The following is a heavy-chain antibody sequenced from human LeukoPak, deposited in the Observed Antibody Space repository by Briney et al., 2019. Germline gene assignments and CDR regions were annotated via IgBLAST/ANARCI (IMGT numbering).Heavy chain of an antibody. CDR3: AREREWIQLPARRTYYYMDV. Sequence: SETLSLTCTVSGYSISSGYYWGWIRQPPGKGLEWIGNIYYTGSTHYNPSLRGRVAVSMDTSKNQLSLKLSSVTAADTAVYYCAREREWIQLPARRTYYYMDVWGKGTTVTVSS. CDR2: IYYTGST. D-gene: IGHD5-18*01. J-gene: IGHJ6*03. V-gene: IGHV4-38-2*02. CDR1: GYSISSGYY.